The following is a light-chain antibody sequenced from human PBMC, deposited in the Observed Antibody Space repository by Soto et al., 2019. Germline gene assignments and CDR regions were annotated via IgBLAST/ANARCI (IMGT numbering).Light chain of an antibody. CDR2: GAS. CDR1: QSVTSNY. V-gene: IGKV3-20*01. Sequence: EIVLTQSPGTLSLSPGERATLSCRASQSVTSNYLAWYQQQPGQAPMLLIYGASSRATGLPDRFSGSWSGTDFTLTISRLDPEDFAVYYCQQYADSPRTFGQGTTMEVK. J-gene: IGKJ1*01. CDR3: QQYADSPRT.